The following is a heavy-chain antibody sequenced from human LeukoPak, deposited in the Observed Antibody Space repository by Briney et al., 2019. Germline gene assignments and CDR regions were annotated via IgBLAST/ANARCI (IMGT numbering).Heavy chain of an antibody. CDR1: GGSISSSSYY. Sequence: SETLPLTCTVSGGSISSSSYYWGWIRQPPGKGLEWIGSIYYSGSTYYNPSLKSRVTISVDTSKNQFSLKLSSVTAADTAVYYCARGGAGYDILTGYPNYYYYYYMDVWGKGTTVTISS. V-gene: IGHV4-39*07. CDR3: ARGGAGYDILTGYPNYYYYYYMDV. J-gene: IGHJ6*03. CDR2: IYYSGST. D-gene: IGHD3-9*01.